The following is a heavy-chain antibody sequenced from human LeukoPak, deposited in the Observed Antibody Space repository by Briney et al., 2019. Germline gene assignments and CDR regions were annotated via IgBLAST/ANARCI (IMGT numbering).Heavy chain of an antibody. V-gene: IGHV3-23*01. CDR2: ISGNTGDT. Sequence: PGGSLRLSCAASGFTFSDYYMSWVRQAPGKGLEWVSAISGNTGDTFYTDSVKGRFTISRDISKNTLYLQMNSLRAEDTASYYCARENWNGAPNFDPWGQGTLVTVSS. J-gene: IGHJ5*02. CDR1: GFTFSDYY. D-gene: IGHD1-1*01. CDR3: ARENWNGAPNFDP.